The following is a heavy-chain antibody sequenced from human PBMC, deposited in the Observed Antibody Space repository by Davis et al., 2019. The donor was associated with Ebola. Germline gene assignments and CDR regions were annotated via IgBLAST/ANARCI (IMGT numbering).Heavy chain of an antibody. J-gene: IGHJ4*02. D-gene: IGHD3-16*02. V-gene: IGHV3-23*01. CDR3: AKAYYDYIWGSYREGVDY. CDR2: ISGSGGST. Sequence: PGGSLRLSCAASGFTFSSYAMSWVRQAPGKGLEWVSAISGSGGSTYYADSVKGRFTISRDNSKNTLYLQMNSLRAEDTAVYYCAKAYYDYIWGSYREGVDYWGQGTLVTVSS. CDR1: GFTFSSYA.